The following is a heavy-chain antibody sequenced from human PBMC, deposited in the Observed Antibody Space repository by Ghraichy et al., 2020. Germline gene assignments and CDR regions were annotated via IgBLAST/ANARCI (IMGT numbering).Heavy chain of an antibody. D-gene: IGHD2-15*01. CDR1: GFTLSSHT. CDR3: ARGYCSGGSCYAYGMDV. Sequence: GGSLRLSCAASGFTLSSHTMNWVRQAPGKGLEWVAYISSSSGTIYYADSVKGRFTISRDNARNSLYLQMNSLRAEDTAVYYCARGYCSGGSCYAYGMDVWGQGTMVTVSS. CDR2: ISSSSGTI. V-gene: IGHV3-48*01. J-gene: IGHJ6*02.